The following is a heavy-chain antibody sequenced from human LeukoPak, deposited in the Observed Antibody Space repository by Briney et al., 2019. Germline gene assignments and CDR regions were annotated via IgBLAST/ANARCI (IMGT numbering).Heavy chain of an antibody. CDR3: AKALAVRRDFYSFDI. CDR1: GGTFSSYA. D-gene: IGHD3/OR15-3a*01. V-gene: IGHV1-69*04. CDR2: IIPILGIA. Sequence: SVKVSCKASGGTFSSYAISWVRQAPGQGLEWMGRIIPILGIANYAQKFQGRVTITADKSTSTAYMELSSLRSEDTAVYYCAKALAVRRDFYSFDIWGRGTMVSVSS. J-gene: IGHJ3*02.